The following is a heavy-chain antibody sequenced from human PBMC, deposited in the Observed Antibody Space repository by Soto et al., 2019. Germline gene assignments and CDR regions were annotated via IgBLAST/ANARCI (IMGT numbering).Heavy chain of an antibody. D-gene: IGHD2-2*01. J-gene: IGHJ4*02. V-gene: IGHV3-23*01. Sequence: GGSLRLSCAASGVTFSSYAMSWVRQAPGKGLEWVSAISGSGGGTYYADSVKGRFTISRDNSKNTLYLQMNSLRAEDTAVYYCANFRKNQAPKNDYWGQGTLVTVSS. CDR2: ISGSGGGT. CDR1: GVTFSSYA. CDR3: ANFRKNQAPKNDY.